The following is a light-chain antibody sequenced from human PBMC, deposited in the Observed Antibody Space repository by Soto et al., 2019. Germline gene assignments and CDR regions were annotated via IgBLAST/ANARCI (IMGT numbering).Light chain of an antibody. CDR2: DVS. V-gene: IGLV2-14*03. CDR3: SSYTNSRVPV. Sequence: QSALTQPASVSGSPGQSITISCTGTSSDVGGYNYVSWYQQHPGRAPKLIISDVSNRPSGVSDRFSGSKSGNTASLTISGLQAEDEADYYCSSYTNSRVPVFGGGTKLTV. CDR1: SSDVGGYNY. J-gene: IGLJ2*01.